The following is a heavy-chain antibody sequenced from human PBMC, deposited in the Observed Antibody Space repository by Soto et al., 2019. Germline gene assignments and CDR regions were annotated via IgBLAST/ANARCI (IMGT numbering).Heavy chain of an antibody. CDR1: GGSISSGGYS. CDR2: IYHSGST. V-gene: IGHV4-30-2*01. D-gene: IGHD3-9*01. Sequence: QLQLQESGSGLVKPSQTLSLTCAVSGGSISSGGYSWSWIRQPPGKGLEWIGYIYHSGSTYYNPSIKSRVTISVDRSNDPFSLQLSSVTAADTAVSYCARNDYDILTGYWGRWFDPWGQGTLVTVSS. J-gene: IGHJ5*02. CDR3: ARNDYDILTGYWGRWFDP.